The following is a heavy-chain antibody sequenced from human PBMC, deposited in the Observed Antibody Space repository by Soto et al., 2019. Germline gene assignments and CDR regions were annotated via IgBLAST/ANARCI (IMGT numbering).Heavy chain of an antibody. V-gene: IGHV3-11*05. CDR3: AREYYYGMDV. Sequence: QVQLVESGGGLVRPGGSLRLSCAASGFTFSDYYMTWIRQAPGKGLEWVSYITGSSDYTNYADSVKGRFTISRDNVMNSLYLQMNSLRAEDPAVYYCAREYYYGMDVWGQGTTVTVSS. CDR1: GFTFSDYY. J-gene: IGHJ6*02. CDR2: ITGSSDYT.